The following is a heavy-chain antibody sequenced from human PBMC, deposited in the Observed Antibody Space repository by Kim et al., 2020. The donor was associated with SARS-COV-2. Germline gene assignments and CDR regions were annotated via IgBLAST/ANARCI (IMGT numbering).Heavy chain of an antibody. CDR1: GYTFTSYA. Sequence: ASVKVSCKASGYTFTSYAMHWVRQAPGQRLEWMGWINAGNGNTKYSQKFQGRVTITRDTSASTAYMELSSLRSEDTAVYYCARAPAGGIPYIAAAAPRDFGDYWGQGTLVTVSS. J-gene: IGHJ4*02. CDR3: ARAPAGGIPYIAAAAPRDFGDY. CDR2: INAGNGNT. V-gene: IGHV1-3*01. D-gene: IGHD6-13*01.